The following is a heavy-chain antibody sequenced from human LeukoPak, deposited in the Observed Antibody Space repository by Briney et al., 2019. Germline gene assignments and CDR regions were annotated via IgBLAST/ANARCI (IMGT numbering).Heavy chain of an antibody. V-gene: IGHV4-59*08. CDR1: GWCSSGHN. Sequence: SETLSLTFIGCGWCSSGHNWSGIGQPPGKGLEWIGHIYYTGVINYDPSLKSRVTMLVDTSKNQFSLKVTSVTAADTAVYYCARLTRLAPVGTTYYHSLDVWGQGSTVTVSS. CDR2: IYYTGVI. J-gene: IGHJ6*02. D-gene: IGHD2-2*01. CDR3: ARLTRLAPVGTTYYHSLDV.